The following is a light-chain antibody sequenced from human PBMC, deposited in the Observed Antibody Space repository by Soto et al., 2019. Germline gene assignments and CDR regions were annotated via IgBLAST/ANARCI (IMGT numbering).Light chain of an antibody. CDR3: SSFTTSSTYV. CDR2: EVS. V-gene: IGLV2-14*01. J-gene: IGLJ1*01. Sequence: QSALTQPASVSGSPGQSITISCTGTNSDVGGLNYVSWYQHHPGNAPKLIIYEVSYRPSGVSDRFSGSKSDNTASLTISGLQTDDEADYYCSSFTTSSTYVFGTGTKLTVL. CDR1: NSDVGGLNY.